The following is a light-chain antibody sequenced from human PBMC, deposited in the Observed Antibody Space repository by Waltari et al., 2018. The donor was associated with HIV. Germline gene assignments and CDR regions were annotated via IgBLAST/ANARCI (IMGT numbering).Light chain of an antibody. Sequence: QSVLTQPPSVSGAPGQRVTLSCTGSSSNIGAGYDVHWYHQLPGTAPKLLIYGNSNRPSGVPDRFPGSKSGTSASLAITGLQAEDEADYYCQSYDSSLSGSVFGGGTKLTVL. CDR3: QSYDSSLSGSV. J-gene: IGLJ3*02. CDR1: SSNIGAGYD. CDR2: GNS. V-gene: IGLV1-40*01.